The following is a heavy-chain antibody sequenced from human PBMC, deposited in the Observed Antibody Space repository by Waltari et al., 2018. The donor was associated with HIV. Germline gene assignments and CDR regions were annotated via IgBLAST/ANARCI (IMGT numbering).Heavy chain of an antibody. Sequence: QVQLQESGPGLVKPSETLSLTCTVSGYSIRSGYYWGWIRQPPGKGLEWIGSIHHRGSTYYNPSLKSRVIIAVDTSKNQMSLRLRSVTAADTAVYYCARDAYYDRSGYDYWGQGTLVTVS. CDR2: IHHRGST. V-gene: IGHV4-38-2*02. CDR1: GYSIRSGYY. CDR3: ARDAYYDRSGYDY. J-gene: IGHJ4*02. D-gene: IGHD3-22*01.